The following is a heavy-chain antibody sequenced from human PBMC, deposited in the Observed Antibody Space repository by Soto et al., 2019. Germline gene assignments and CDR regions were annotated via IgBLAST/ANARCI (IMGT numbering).Heavy chain of an antibody. CDR1: GGTFSSYA. Sequence: QVQLVQSGPEVKKPGSPVKVSCKASGGTFSSYAISWVRQAPGQGLEWMGGVIAIFGTANYAQKFQGRVTITADEYSRTAQMGLRGLRSEDTAVYYFAGRNLAVAGTKWFGPWGQGTLVTVSS. J-gene: IGHJ5*02. CDR3: AGRNLAVAGTKWFGP. D-gene: IGHD6-19*01. V-gene: IGHV1-69*01. CDR2: VIAIFGTA.